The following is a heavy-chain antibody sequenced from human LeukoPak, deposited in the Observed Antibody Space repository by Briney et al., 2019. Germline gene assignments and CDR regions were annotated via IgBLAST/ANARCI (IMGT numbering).Heavy chain of an antibody. CDR2: IYYSGRT. CDR1: GGSISSGGYY. J-gene: IGHJ6*03. V-gene: IGHV4-31*03. D-gene: IGHD3-3*01. CDR3: ARVVWSYYYMDV. Sequence: SQTLSLTSTVSGGSISSGGYYWSWIRQHPGKGLEWIGYIYYSGRTYYNPSLKSRVTISVDTSKNQFSLKLSSVTAADTAVYYCARVVWSYYYMDVWGKGTTVTVSS.